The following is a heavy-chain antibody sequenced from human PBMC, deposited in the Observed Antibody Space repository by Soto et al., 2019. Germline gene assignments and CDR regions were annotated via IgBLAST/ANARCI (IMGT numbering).Heavy chain of an antibody. D-gene: IGHD3-3*01. CDR2: ISASGGST. Sequence: GGSLRLSCAASGFTFSTYAMSWVRQAPGKGLEWVSSISASGGSTYYADSVKGRFTISRDSSKNTLYLQMNSLRAEDTAVYYCAKDHLFWSGYHIFDYWGQGALVTVSS. CDR3: AKDHLFWSGYHIFDY. CDR1: GFTFSTYA. V-gene: IGHV3-23*01. J-gene: IGHJ4*02.